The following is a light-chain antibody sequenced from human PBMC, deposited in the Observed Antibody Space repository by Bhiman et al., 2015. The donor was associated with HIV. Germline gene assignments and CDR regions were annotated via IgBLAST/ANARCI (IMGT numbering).Light chain of an antibody. V-gene: IGLV1-51*01. Sequence: QSALTQPASVSGSPGQSITISCTGTSSDIGSYSFVSWYQQHPGKAPKLIIYDVNKRPSGIPDRFSGSKSGTSATLGITGLQTGDEADYYCGTWDRSLSAGGVFGTGTKVTVL. CDR2: DVN. CDR3: GTWDRSLSAGGV. CDR1: SSDIGSYSF. J-gene: IGLJ1*01.